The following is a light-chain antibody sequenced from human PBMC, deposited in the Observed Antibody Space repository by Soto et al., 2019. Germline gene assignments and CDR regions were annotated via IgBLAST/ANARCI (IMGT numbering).Light chain of an antibody. CDR2: DAS. V-gene: IGKV1-33*01. CDR3: QQYDNPPYT. CDR1: QDISNY. Sequence: DIQMTQSPSSLSASVGDRVTITFQASQDISNYLNWYQQKPGKAPKLLIYDASNLETGVPSRFSGSGSGTDFTFTISSLQPEDIATYYCQQYDNPPYTFGQGTKVDIK. J-gene: IGKJ2*01.